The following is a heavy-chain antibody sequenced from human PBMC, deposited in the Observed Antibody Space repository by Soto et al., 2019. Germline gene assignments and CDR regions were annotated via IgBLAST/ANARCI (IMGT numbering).Heavy chain of an antibody. J-gene: IGHJ6*02. CDR3: AKHDYGGGGDPWRYYYYGMDV. CDR2: IYYSGST. Sequence: QLQLQESGPGLVKPSETLSLTCTVSGGSISSSSYYWGWIRQPPGKGLEWIGSIYYSGSTYYNPSLKSRVTFSVDTSKNQFSLELGSVTAADTAVYYCAKHDYGGGGDPWRYYYYGMDVWGQGTTVTVSS. D-gene: IGHD4-17*01. V-gene: IGHV4-39*01. CDR1: GGSISSSSYY.